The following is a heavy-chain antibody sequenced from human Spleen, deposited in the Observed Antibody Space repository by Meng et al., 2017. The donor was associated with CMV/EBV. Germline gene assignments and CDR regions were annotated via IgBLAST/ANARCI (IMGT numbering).Heavy chain of an antibody. D-gene: IGHD6-6*01. CDR3: ARIGGAARDY. Sequence: GESLKISCAASGFTLSSYWMSWVRQAPGRGLEWVSSISSSSSYIYYADSVKGRFTISRDNAKNSLYLQMNSLRAEDTAVYYCARIGGAARDYWGQGTLVTVSS. V-gene: IGHV3-21*01. J-gene: IGHJ4*02. CDR2: ISSSSSYI. CDR1: GFTLSSYW.